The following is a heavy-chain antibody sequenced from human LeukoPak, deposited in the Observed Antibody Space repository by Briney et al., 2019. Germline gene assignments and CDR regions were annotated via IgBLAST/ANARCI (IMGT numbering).Heavy chain of an antibody. CDR1: GFTFSNAW. D-gene: IGHD6-6*01. CDR3: TTDGFEVAARPYYYYYYMDV. CDR2: INSKTDGGTT. J-gene: IGHJ6*03. Sequence: GGSLRLSCAASGFTFSNAWMSWVRQAPGKGLEWVGRINSKTDGGTTDYAAPVKGRFTISRDDSKNTLYLQMNSLKTEDTAVYYCTTDGFEVAARPYYYYYYMDVWGKGTTVTVSS. V-gene: IGHV3-15*01.